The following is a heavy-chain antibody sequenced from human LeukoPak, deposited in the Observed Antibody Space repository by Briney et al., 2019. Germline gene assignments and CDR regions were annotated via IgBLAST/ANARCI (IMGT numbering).Heavy chain of an antibody. Sequence: PGGSLRLSCAASGFTFSNSYMNWVRQAPGRGLEWVGRVKSKTDGGTTDYAAPVKGRFTVSRDDSKNTLYLQMSSLKTEDTAVYYCTTLWLRSPRDYWGQGTLVTVSS. CDR2: VKSKTDGGTT. V-gene: IGHV3-15*01. CDR1: GFTFSNSY. D-gene: IGHD6-19*01. J-gene: IGHJ4*02. CDR3: TTLWLRSPRDY.